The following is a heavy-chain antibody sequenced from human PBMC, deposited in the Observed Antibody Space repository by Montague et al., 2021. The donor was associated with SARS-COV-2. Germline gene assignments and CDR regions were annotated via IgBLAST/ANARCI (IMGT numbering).Heavy chain of an antibody. Sequence: SETLSLTCTVSGGSISNDIYYWGWIRQPPGKGPEWIGGSRYGGTSYYNPSLKSRVTISIDTSKNQCSLKMTAVTAADTAVYFCARQDIQLRFDLWGRGTLVTVSS. CDR3: ARQDIQLRFDL. CDR2: SRYGGTS. J-gene: IGHJ2*01. V-gene: IGHV4-39*01. CDR1: GGSISNDIYY. D-gene: IGHD1-1*01.